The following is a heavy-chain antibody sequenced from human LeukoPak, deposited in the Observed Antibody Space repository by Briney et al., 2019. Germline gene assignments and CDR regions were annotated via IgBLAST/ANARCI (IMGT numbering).Heavy chain of an antibody. Sequence: GESLKISCKGSGYSFTSYWIGWVRQMPGKGLEWMGIIYPGDSDTRYSPSFQGQVTISADKAISTAYLQWSSLKASDTAMYYCARPGFMVRGVIKDAFDIWGQGTMVTVSS. CDR2: IYPGDSDT. CDR3: ARPGFMVRGVIKDAFDI. V-gene: IGHV5-51*01. J-gene: IGHJ3*02. D-gene: IGHD3-10*01. CDR1: GYSFTSYW.